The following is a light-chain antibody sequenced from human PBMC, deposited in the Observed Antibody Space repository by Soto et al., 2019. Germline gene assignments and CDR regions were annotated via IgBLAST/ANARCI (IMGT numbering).Light chain of an antibody. CDR3: EEYGTSPLT. CDR1: QTISRNY. Sequence: EVVLTQSPGTLSLSPGERATLSCPASQTISRNYLAWYQQKPGQAPRILISGASSRATGIPDRFSGSGSGTDFTLTISRLEAEDFAMYYCEEYGTSPLTFGQGTKVEI. J-gene: IGKJ1*01. V-gene: IGKV3-20*01. CDR2: GAS.